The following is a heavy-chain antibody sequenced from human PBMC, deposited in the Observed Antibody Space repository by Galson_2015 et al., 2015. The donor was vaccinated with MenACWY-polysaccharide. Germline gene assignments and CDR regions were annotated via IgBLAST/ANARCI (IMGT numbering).Heavy chain of an antibody. V-gene: IGHV3-30*02. CDR1: GFTFSSYG. D-gene: IGHD6-13*01. Sequence: LRLSCAASGFTFSSYGMHWVRQAPGKGLEWVAFIRYDGSNKYYADSVKGRFTISRDNSKNTLYLQMNSLRAEDTAVYYCAKTIAAAGTDGYFDYWGQGTLVTVSS. CDR3: AKTIAAAGTDGYFDY. CDR2: IRYDGSNK. J-gene: IGHJ4*02.